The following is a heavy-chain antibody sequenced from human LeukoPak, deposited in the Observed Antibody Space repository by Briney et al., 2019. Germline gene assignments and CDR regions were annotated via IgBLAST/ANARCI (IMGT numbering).Heavy chain of an antibody. CDR1: GFNFITAA. CDR3: VKDIQLST. CDR2: IGSSGGST. D-gene: IGHD5-24*01. J-gene: IGHJ3*01. Sequence: GGSLRLSCAASGFNFITAAMTWVRQGPGKGLEWVSLIGSSGGSTYYADSVQGRFTISRDNSNHTLSLQMNSLRVEDTAIYYCVKDIQLSTWGLGTMVTVSS. V-gene: IGHV3-23*01.